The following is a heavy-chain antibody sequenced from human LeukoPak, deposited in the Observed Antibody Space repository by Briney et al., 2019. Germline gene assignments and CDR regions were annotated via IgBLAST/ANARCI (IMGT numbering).Heavy chain of an antibody. J-gene: IGHJ5*02. V-gene: IGHV1-2*02. CDR3: ARDWGGYCSSISCYLYNWFDP. Sequence: ASVKVSCKASGYTFTGYYMHWVRQAPGQGLEWMGWINPNSGGTNYAQKPQGRVTMTRDTSISTAYMELSRLRSDDTAVYYCARDWGGYCSSISCYLYNWFDPWGQGTLVTVSS. CDR1: GYTFTGYY. CDR2: INPNSGGT. D-gene: IGHD2-2*01.